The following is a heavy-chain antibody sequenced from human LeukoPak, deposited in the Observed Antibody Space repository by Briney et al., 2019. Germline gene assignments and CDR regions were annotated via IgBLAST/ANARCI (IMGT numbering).Heavy chain of an antibody. CDR2: VKKDASEK. CDR3: ARDRSIAAAGTGFDY. CDR1: GFTFSNNW. D-gene: IGHD6-13*01. J-gene: IGHJ4*02. Sequence: GGSLRLSCAASGFTFSNNWMTWVRQAPGKGLEWVASVKKDASEKYYVDSVKGRFTISRDNSKNTLYLQMNSLRAEDTAVYYCARDRSIAAAGTGFDYWGQGTLVTVSS. V-gene: IGHV3-7*01.